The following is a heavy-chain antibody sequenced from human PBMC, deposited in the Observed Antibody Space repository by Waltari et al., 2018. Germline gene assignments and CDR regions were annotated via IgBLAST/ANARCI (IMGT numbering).Heavy chain of an antibody. V-gene: IGHV4-38-2*01. CDR1: GYSISSGYY. J-gene: IGHJ4*02. D-gene: IGHD6-19*01. Sequence: QVQLQESGPGLVKPSETLSLTCAVSGYSISSGYYWGWIRQPPGKGLEWIGSIYHSGSTYYNPALRSRVTISVGTSTNQFSLKLSSVTTADTAVYYCASSIAVAGTGYFDYWGQGTLVTVSS. CDR3: ASSIAVAGTGYFDY. CDR2: IYHSGST.